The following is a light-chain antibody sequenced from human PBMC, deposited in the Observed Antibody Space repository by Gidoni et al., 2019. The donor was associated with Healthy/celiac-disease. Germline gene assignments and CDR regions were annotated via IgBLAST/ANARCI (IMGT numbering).Light chain of an antibody. CDR1: QSVSSY. Sequence: VLTQSPATLSLSPGERATLSCRASQSVSSYLAWYQQKPGQAPRLLIYDASNRATGIPARFSGSGSGTDFTLTISSLEPEDFAVYYCQQRSNWPCSFXQXTKLEIK. V-gene: IGKV3-11*01. CDR3: QQRSNWPCS. J-gene: IGKJ2*04. CDR2: DAS.